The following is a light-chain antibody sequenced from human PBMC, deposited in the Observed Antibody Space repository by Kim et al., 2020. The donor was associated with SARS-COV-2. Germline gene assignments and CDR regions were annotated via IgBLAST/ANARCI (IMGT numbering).Light chain of an antibody. CDR3: SSYAGSNNLGV. J-gene: IGLJ1*01. CDR1: SSDVGGYNY. CDR2: EVS. Sequence: SGTLSCTVTSSDVGGYNYVSWYQQHPGKAPKLMIYEVSKRPSGVPDRFSGSKSGNTASLTVSGLQAEDEADYYCSSYAGSNNLGVFGTGTKVTVL. V-gene: IGLV2-8*01.